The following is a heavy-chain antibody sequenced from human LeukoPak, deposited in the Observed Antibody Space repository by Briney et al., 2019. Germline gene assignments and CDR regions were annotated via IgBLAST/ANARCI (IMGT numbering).Heavy chain of an antibody. Sequence: SETLSLTCTVSGGSISSDYWSWIRQPAGKGLEWIGRIYTSGSTNYNPSLKSRVTISVDTSKNQFSLKLSSVTAADTAVYYCARGFMIDLYYYYYYMDVWGKGTTVTVSS. V-gene: IGHV4-4*07. D-gene: IGHD3-16*01. CDR3: ARGFMIDLYYYYYYMDV. CDR2: IYTSGST. J-gene: IGHJ6*03. CDR1: GGSISSDY.